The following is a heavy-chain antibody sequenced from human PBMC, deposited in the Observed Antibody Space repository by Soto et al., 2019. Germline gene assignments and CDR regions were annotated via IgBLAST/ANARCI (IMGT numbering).Heavy chain of an antibody. J-gene: IGHJ5*02. V-gene: IGHV3-21*01. CDR1: GFTFSSYS. D-gene: IGHD3-3*01. Sequence: GGSLSLSCAASGFTFSSYSRNWVRQAPGKGLEWIASISSSSSYIYYADPVKGRFTISRDNAKNSMYLQMNSLRAEDTAVYYCARDMSIFGVVTNNWFDPWGQGTLVTVSS. CDR3: ARDMSIFGVVTNNWFDP. CDR2: ISSSSSYI.